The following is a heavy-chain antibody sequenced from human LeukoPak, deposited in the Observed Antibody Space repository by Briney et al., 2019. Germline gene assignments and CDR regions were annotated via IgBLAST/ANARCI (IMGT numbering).Heavy chain of an antibody. CDR3: AREGRDFGPHKLAGFDC. CDR2: INPSGGST. Sequence: ASVKVSCKASGYTFTSYYMHWVRQAPGQGLEWMGIINPSGGSTSYAQKFQGRVTMTRDTSTSTVYMELSSLRSEDTAVYYCAREGRDFGPHKLAGFDCWGQGTLVTVSS. V-gene: IGHV1-46*01. CDR1: GYTFTSYY. D-gene: IGHD1-1*01. J-gene: IGHJ4*02.